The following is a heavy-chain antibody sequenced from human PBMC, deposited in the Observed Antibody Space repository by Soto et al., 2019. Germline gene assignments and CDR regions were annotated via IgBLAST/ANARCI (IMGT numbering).Heavy chain of an antibody. D-gene: IGHD3-22*01. CDR3: ARHYYDSSVCPPGDY. CDR1: GYTFSNYW. J-gene: IGHJ4*02. V-gene: IGHV5-51*01. CDR2: IYPRDPDT. Sequence: GESLKISCNGSGYTFSNYWIAWVRQMPGKGLEWMGIIYPRDPDTRYSPSFRGQVTISADKSINTAYLQWSSLKTSDTAADTAVYFCARHYYDSSVCPPGDYWGQGTLVTVSS.